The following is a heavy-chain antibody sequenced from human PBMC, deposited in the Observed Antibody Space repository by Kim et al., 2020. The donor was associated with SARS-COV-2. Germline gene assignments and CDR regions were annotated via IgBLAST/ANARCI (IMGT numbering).Heavy chain of an antibody. CDR1: GGSISSSSYY. V-gene: IGHV4-39*07. Sequence: SETLSLTCTVSGGSISSSSYYWGWIRQPPGKGLEWIGSIYYSGSTYYNPSLKSRVTISVDTSKNQFSLKLSSVTAADTAVYYCARPRFSSGWLIDYWGQG. D-gene: IGHD6-19*01. J-gene: IGHJ4*02. CDR3: ARPRFSSGWLIDY. CDR2: IYYSGST.